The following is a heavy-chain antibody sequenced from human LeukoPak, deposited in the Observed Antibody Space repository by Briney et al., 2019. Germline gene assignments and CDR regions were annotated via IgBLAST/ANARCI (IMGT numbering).Heavy chain of an antibody. V-gene: IGHV4-59*01. Sequence: TSETLSLTCTVSGGSISSDYWSWIRQPPGRGLEWIGYIYYSGSTNYNPSLKSRVTISVDTSRNQFSLKLSSVTAADTAVYYCARETYYYGSGSYSPDYWGQGTLVTVSS. CDR3: ARETYYYGSGSYSPDY. CDR1: GGSISSDY. CDR2: IYYSGST. D-gene: IGHD3-10*01. J-gene: IGHJ4*02.